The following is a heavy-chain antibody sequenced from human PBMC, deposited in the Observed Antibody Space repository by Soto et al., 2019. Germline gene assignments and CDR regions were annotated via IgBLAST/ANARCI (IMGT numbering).Heavy chain of an antibody. CDR1: GFTVSSNY. V-gene: IGHV3-66*01. J-gene: IGHJ4*02. CDR2: IYRGDGT. D-gene: IGHD3-9*01. Sequence: LRLSCAASGFTVSSNYMSWVRQAPGKGPEWVSGIYRGDGTYYADSVKGRFTISRDKSKNTLYLQMNSLRAEDTAVYYCARGAENYDILTGYSEGTLDYWGQGTLVTVSS. CDR3: ARGAENYDILTGYSEGTLDY.